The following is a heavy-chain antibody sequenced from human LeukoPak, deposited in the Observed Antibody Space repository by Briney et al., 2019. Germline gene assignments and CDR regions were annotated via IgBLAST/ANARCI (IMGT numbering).Heavy chain of an antibody. D-gene: IGHD2-2*01. CDR1: GFTFSSYS. Sequence: GGSLRLSCAASGFTFSSYSMNWVRQAPGKGLEWVSSITSSTSYIYYAGSVKGRFTISRDNAKNSLYLQMNSLRAEDTAVYYCAREGYCSSTSCYFGRSPNFDYWGQGTLVTVSS. J-gene: IGHJ4*02. V-gene: IGHV3-21*01. CDR3: AREGYCSSTSCYFGRSPNFDY. CDR2: ITSSTSYI.